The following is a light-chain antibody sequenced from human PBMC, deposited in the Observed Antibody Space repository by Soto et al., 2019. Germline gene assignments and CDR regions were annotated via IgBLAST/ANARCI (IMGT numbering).Light chain of an antibody. Sequence: ETVMTQSPATLSVFPGERAALSCRASQSVSSNLAWYQQKPGQAPRLLIYGASTRATDIATRFSGSGSETEFTLTINSLQSEDFAVYYCQQYNNWPPAFGQGTRLDIK. V-gene: IGKV3-15*01. CDR1: QSVSSN. CDR3: QQYNNWPPA. J-gene: IGKJ5*01. CDR2: GAS.